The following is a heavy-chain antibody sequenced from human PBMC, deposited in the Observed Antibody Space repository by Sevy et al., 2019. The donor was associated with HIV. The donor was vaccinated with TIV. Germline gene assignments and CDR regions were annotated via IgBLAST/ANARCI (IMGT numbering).Heavy chain of an antibody. J-gene: IGHJ5*02. CDR3: ARVATGTHHNNWFDP. CDR2: IYHSGST. CDR1: GGSISSGGYS. Sequence: SETLSLTCAVSGGSISSGGYSWSWIRQPPGKGLEWIGYIYHSGSTYYNPSLKSRLTISVDRSKNQFSVNLSSVTAADTAVYYCARVATGTHHNNWFDPWGQGTLVTVSS. D-gene: IGHD1-1*01. V-gene: IGHV4-30-2*01.